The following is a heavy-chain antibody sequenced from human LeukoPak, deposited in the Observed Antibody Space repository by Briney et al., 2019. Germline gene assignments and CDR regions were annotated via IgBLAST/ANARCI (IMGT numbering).Heavy chain of an antibody. V-gene: IGHV4-59*08. CDR3: ARAGPFYYMDI. D-gene: IGHD6-13*01. J-gene: IGHJ6*03. Sequence: SETLSLTCTVSGGSITGYYWSWIRQPPGKGLEWVGYVFYEGGTLYNPSLKSRVTISVDTSKTQFSLKLTSVTAADTAVYYCARAGPFYYMDIWGKGTTVTVSS. CDR1: GGSITGYY. CDR2: VFYEGGT.